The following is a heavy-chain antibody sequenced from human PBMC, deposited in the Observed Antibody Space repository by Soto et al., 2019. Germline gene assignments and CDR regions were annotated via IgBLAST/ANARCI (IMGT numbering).Heavy chain of an antibody. J-gene: IGHJ5*02. D-gene: IGHD6-19*01. CDR3: TKPRSNLQWPPFDP. CDR1: GFTFSSYG. CDR2: ISNDGSKT. V-gene: IGHV3-30*18. Sequence: QVKLVDSGGGVVQPGRSLRLSCRTSGFTFSSYGMHWFRQAPGKGPEWVAFISNDGSKTDYADSVKGRFTVSRDNPKNTLFLQMNSLRGEDTAVYYCTKPRSNLQWPPFDPWGHGTLVTVSS.